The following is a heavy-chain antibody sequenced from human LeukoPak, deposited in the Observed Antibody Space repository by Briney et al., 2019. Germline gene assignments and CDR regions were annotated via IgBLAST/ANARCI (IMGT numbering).Heavy chain of an antibody. Sequence: SETLSLTCTVSGGSISSNSYYWGWIRQPPGKGLEWIGSIYYSGSTYYNPSLKSRVTISVDTSKNQFSLKLSSVTAADTAVYYCARHSGLDSSGYLYYFDYWGQGTLVTVSS. J-gene: IGHJ4*02. CDR3: ARHSGLDSSGYLYYFDY. V-gene: IGHV4-39*01. CDR2: IYYSGST. D-gene: IGHD3-22*01. CDR1: GGSISSNSYY.